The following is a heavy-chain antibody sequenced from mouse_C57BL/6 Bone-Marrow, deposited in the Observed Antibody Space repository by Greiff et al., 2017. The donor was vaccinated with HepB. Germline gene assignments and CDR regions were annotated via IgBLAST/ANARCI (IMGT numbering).Heavy chain of an antibody. J-gene: IGHJ3*01. CDR2: INPSNGGT. CDR3: ATVPFTTVVAPWFAY. V-gene: IGHV1-53*01. Sequence: QVQLQQPGTELVKPGASVKLSCKASGYTFTSYWMHWVKQRPGQGLEWIGNINPSNGGTNYNEKFKSKATLTVDKSSSTAYMQLSSLTSEDSAVYYCATVPFTTVVAPWFAYWGQGTLVTVSA. CDR1: GYTFTSYW. D-gene: IGHD1-1*01.